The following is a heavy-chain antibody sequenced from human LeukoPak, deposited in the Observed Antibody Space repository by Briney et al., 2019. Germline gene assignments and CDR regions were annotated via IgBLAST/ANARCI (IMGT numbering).Heavy chain of an antibody. CDR1: GYTFTSYY. Sequence: ASVKVSCKASGYTFTSYYLHWVRQAPGQGLEWMGIINPSGGAISYAQKLQGRVTMTSDTSTSTVYMELSSLRSEDTAVYFCARVSTQDPIYYGAGRYDYWGQGTLVTVSS. CDR2: INPSGGAI. V-gene: IGHV1-46*04. D-gene: IGHD3-10*01. J-gene: IGHJ4*01. CDR3: ARVSTQDPIYYGAGRYDY.